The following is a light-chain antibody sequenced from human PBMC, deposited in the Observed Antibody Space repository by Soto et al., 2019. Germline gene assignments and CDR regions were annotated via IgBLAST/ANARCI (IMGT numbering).Light chain of an antibody. CDR3: QQYNSYST. V-gene: IGKV1-5*01. CDR2: DAS. Sequence: DIQMTQSPSTLSASVGGRVTITCRARQSISRWLAWHQQTPGKAPKLLIYDASSLQSGVPSRFSGSGSGTEITLTISRLPPDVFATYYRQQYNSYSTFGQGTKVDIK. J-gene: IGKJ1*01. CDR1: QSISRW.